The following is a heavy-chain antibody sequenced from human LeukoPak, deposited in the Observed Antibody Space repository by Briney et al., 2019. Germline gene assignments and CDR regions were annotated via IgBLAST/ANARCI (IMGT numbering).Heavy chain of an antibody. CDR1: GYTFTDYY. CDR3: ATDRGKYYYDSSGYYYY. D-gene: IGHD3-22*01. Sequence: ASVKISCKVSGYTFTDYYMPWVQQAPGKGLEWMGLVDPEDGETIYAEKFQGRVTITADTSTDTAYMELSSLRSEDTAVYYCATDRGKYYYDSSGYYYYWGQGTLVTVSS. CDR2: VDPEDGET. J-gene: IGHJ4*02. V-gene: IGHV1-69-2*01.